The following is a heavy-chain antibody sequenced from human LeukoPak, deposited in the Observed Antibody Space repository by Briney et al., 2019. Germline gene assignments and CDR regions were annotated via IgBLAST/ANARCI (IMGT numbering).Heavy chain of an antibody. CDR3: AREIVVVITRSNWFDP. D-gene: IGHD3-22*01. V-gene: IGHV1-2*02. CDR2: TNPNSGGT. Sequence: ASVKVSCKASGYTFTGYYMHWVRQAPGQGLEWMGWTNPNSGGTNYAQKFQGRVTMTRDTSVSTAYMELSRLRSDDTAVYYCAREIVVVITRSNWFDPWGQGTLVTVSS. J-gene: IGHJ5*02. CDR1: GYTFTGYY.